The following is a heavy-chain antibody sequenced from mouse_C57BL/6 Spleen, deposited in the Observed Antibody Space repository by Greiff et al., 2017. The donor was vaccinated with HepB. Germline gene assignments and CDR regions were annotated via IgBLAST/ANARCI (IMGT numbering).Heavy chain of an antibody. Sequence: QVQLQQSGPGLVQPSQRLSITCTVSGFSLTSYGVHWVRQSPGKGLEWLGVIWSGGSTDYNAAFISRLSISKDNSKSQVFFKMNSLQADDTAIYYCARIGTTVVATRAMDYWGQGTSVTVSS. CDR1: GFSLTSYG. CDR3: ARIGTTVVATRAMDY. V-gene: IGHV2-2*01. D-gene: IGHD1-1*01. CDR2: IWSGGST. J-gene: IGHJ4*01.